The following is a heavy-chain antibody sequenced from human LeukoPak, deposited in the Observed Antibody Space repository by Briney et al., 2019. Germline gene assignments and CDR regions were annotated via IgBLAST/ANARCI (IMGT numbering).Heavy chain of an antibody. Sequence: GGSLRLSCAASGFIFSSYGMHWVRQAPDKGLEWVAFIRYDGSRKYYADSVKGRFTISRDNSKNTLYLQMNSLRAEDTAVYYCAKVSGIAVAGTDIDYWGQGTLVTVSS. D-gene: IGHD6-19*01. CDR2: IRYDGSRK. V-gene: IGHV3-30*02. CDR3: AKVSGIAVAGTDIDY. CDR1: GFIFSSYG. J-gene: IGHJ4*02.